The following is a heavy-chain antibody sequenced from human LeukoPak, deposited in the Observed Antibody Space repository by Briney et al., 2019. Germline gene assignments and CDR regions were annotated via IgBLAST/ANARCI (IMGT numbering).Heavy chain of an antibody. Sequence: GGSLRLSCAASGFTFYDYGMSWVRQAPGKGLEWVSGINWNGGSTVYADSVKGRFTISRDNAKNSLYLQMNSLRAEDTALYYCARDHSPYYYGSGSFFDYWGQGTLVTVSS. J-gene: IGHJ4*02. CDR1: GFTFYDYG. D-gene: IGHD3-10*01. CDR3: ARDHSPYYYGSGSFFDY. V-gene: IGHV3-20*04. CDR2: INWNGGST.